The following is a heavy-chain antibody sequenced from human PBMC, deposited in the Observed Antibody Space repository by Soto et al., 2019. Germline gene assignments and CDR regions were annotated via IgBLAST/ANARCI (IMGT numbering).Heavy chain of an antibody. CDR1: GDSIGGVGY. Sequence: PSETLSLTCTVSGDSIGGVGYWSWIRQFPGRGLEWIGCISSSGSTYYNPALNNRISLSLDTSQNQFSLKLPSVTAADTAIYYCARSGVTGIVIPSHWFDPWGQGTPVTVSS. CDR3: ARSGVTGIVIPSHWFDP. J-gene: IGHJ5*02. V-gene: IGHV4-31*03. D-gene: IGHD2-21*02. CDR2: ISSSGST.